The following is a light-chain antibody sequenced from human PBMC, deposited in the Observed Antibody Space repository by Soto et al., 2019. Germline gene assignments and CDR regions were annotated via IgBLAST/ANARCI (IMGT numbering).Light chain of an antibody. CDR3: SSYTSSSTVV. V-gene: IGLV2-14*01. Sequence: QSVLTQPASVSGSPGPSITISCTGTSSDVGGYNYVSWYQQHPGKAPKLMIYDVSTRPSGVSNRFSGSKSGNTASLTISGLQAEDEADYYCSSYTSSSTVVFGGGTKLTVL. J-gene: IGLJ2*01. CDR2: DVS. CDR1: SSDVGGYNY.